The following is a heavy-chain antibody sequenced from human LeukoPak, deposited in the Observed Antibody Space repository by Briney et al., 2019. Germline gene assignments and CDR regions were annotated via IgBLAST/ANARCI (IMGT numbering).Heavy chain of an antibody. CDR3: ARSAYDFWSGYYTQPLDY. CDR1: GYSFTSYW. J-gene: IGHJ4*02. CDR2: IYPGDSDT. V-gene: IGHV5-51*01. D-gene: IGHD3-3*01. Sequence: GESLKISCKGSGYSFTSYWIGWVRQMPGKGLEWMGIIYPGDSDTRYSPSFQGQVIISADKSISTAYLQWSSLKASDTAMYYCARSAYDFWSGYYTQPLDYWGQGTLVTVSS.